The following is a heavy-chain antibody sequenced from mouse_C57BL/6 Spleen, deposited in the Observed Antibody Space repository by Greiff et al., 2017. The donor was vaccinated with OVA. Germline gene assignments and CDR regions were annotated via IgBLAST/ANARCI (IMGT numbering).Heavy chain of an antibody. CDR1: GYAFSSSW. D-gene: IGHD1-1*01. J-gene: IGHJ2*01. CDR2: IYPGDGDT. CDR3: ARSGYYGSSLYFDY. Sequence: QVQLKESGPELVKPGASVKISCKASGYAFSSSWMNWVKQRPGKGLEWIGRIYPGDGDTNYNGKFKGKATLTADKSSSTAYMQLSSLTSEDSAVYFCARSGYYGSSLYFDYWGQGTTLTVSS. V-gene: IGHV1-82*01.